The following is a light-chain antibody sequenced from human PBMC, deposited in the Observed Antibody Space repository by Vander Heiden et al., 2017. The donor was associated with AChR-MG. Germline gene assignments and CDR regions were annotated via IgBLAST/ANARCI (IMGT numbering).Light chain of an antibody. CDR3: QQFGDSPT. CDR1: RSVGRSN. J-gene: IGKJ2*01. CDR2: GAA. V-gene: IGKV3-20*01. Sequence: VLTQSPDTLSLSPGDTATVSCRASRSVGRSNLAWYQHSPGQAPRLLIYGAAARATGIPDRFSGSGSGTDFTLTISRLEPEDFAVYYCQQFGDSPTFGQGTKLEIK.